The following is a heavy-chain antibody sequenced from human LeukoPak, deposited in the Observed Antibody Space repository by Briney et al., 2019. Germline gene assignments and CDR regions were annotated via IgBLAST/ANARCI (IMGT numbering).Heavy chain of an antibody. D-gene: IGHD3-22*01. Sequence: ASVKVSCKASGYTFTSYYMRWVRQAPGQGLEWMGIINPSGGSTSYAQKFQGRVTMTRDTSTSTVYMELSSLRSEDTAVYYCARDFTYYDSSGYPNRSWFDPWGQGTLVAVSS. CDR1: GYTFTSYY. V-gene: IGHV1-46*03. J-gene: IGHJ5*02. CDR3: ARDFTYYDSSGYPNRSWFDP. CDR2: INPSGGST.